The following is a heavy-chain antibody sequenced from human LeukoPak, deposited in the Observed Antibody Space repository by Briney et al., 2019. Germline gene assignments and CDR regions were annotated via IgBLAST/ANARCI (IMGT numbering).Heavy chain of an antibody. V-gene: IGHV3-20*04. J-gene: IGHJ4*02. D-gene: IGHD3-22*01. CDR3: ARGTYYYDSSGYSLSIPFDY. CDR2: INWNGGTT. Sequence: GGSLRLSCAASGFTFDNYGMTWVRQAPGKGLEWVSGINWNGGTTGYADSVRGRFTISRDNAKNSLFLQMNSLRAEDTALYYCARGTYYYDSSGYSLSIPFDYWGQGTLATVSS. CDR1: GFTFDNYG.